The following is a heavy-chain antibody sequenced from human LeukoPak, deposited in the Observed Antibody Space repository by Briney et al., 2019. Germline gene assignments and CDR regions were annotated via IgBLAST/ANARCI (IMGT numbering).Heavy chain of an antibody. J-gene: IGHJ4*02. CDR2: IDWDDDK. Sequence: TLSLTCTVSGGSISSYYWSWIRQPPGKALEWLALIDWDDDKYYSTSLKTRLTISKDTSKNQVVLTMTNMDPVDTATYYCARRRYGGHFDYWGQGTLVTVSS. CDR1: GGSISSYYW. CDR3: ARRRYGGHFDY. V-gene: IGHV2-70*18. D-gene: IGHD4-23*01.